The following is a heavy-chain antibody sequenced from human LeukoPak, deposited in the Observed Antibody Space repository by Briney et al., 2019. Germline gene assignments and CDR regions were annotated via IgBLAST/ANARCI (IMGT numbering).Heavy chain of an antibody. CDR1: GFTFSSYS. Sequence: GGSLRLSCAASGFTFSSYSMNWVRQAPGKGLEWVSSISSSSSYIYYADSVKGRFTISRDNAKNSLYLQMNSLRAEDTAVYYCARAPTYYDFWSGFTDFDYWGQGTLVTVSS. V-gene: IGHV3-21*01. CDR2: ISSSSSYI. J-gene: IGHJ4*02. D-gene: IGHD3-3*01. CDR3: ARAPTYYDFWSGFTDFDY.